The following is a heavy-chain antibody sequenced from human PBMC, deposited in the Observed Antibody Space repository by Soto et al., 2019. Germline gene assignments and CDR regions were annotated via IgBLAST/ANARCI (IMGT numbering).Heavy chain of an antibody. Sequence: QVQLVESGGGLVKDGGSLRLSCTDSGFTFTDHYMTWIRQAPGKGLEWVSYINSGGSNIYYADSVRGRFTISRDNAKNSVYLQMSSLRAEDTAIYYCARDIRGANWGQGTLVIVSS. CDR2: INSGGSNI. D-gene: IGHD3-10*01. J-gene: IGHJ4*02. CDR3: ARDIRGAN. CDR1: GFTFTDHY. V-gene: IGHV3-11*01.